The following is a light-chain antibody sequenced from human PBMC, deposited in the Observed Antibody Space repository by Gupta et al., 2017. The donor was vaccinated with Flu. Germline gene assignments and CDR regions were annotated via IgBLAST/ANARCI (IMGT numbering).Light chain of an antibody. Sequence: EIVLTQSPDFQSVTPKETVTITCRASQNIGRWLHWYQQKPDQSPKLLIKYASQSFSGVPSRFSGSGSGTEFTLTISGLEAEDAATYYCHQSNYLPYTFGQGTKLEIK. CDR3: HQSNYLPYT. CDR1: QNIGRW. V-gene: IGKV6-21*01. CDR2: YAS. J-gene: IGKJ2*01.